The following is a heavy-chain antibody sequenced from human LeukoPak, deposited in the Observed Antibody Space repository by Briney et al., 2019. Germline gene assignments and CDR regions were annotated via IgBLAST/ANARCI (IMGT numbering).Heavy chain of an antibody. V-gene: IGHV3-30*02. J-gene: IGHJ4*02. CDR1: GFTFSNYG. Sequence: PGGSLRLSCAASGFTFSNYGMHWVRQAPGKGLEWVAFIRYDGSNKYYADSVKGRFTISRDNSKNTLYLQMNSLRAEDTAVYYCAKDEEMATTVDYWGQGTLVTVSS. CDR2: IRYDGSNK. D-gene: IGHD5-24*01. CDR3: AKDEEMATTVDY.